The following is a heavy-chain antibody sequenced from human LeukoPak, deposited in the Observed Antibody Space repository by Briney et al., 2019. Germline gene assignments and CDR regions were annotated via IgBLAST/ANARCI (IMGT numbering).Heavy chain of an antibody. CDR3: ARDRNYYSGMDV. CDR1: GDSISSYY. V-gene: IGHV4-59*01. Sequence: SETLSLTCTVSGDSISSYYWSWIRQPPGKGLEWIGYISYSGSTHYDPSLRSRVTISIDTSQNQFSLKLTSVTAADTAVYYCARDRNYYSGMDVWGQGTTVTVSS. CDR2: ISYSGST. J-gene: IGHJ6*02.